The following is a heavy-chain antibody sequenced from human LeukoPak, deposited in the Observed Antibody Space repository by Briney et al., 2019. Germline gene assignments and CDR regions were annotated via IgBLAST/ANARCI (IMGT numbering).Heavy chain of an antibody. D-gene: IGHD3-10*01. V-gene: IGHV4-39*07. J-gene: IGHJ3*02. CDR2: IYYSGST. CDR1: GGSISSSSYY. Sequence: SETLSLTCTVSGGSISSSSYYWGWIRQPPGKGLEWIGSIYYSGSTYYNPSLKSRVTISVDTSKNQFSLKLSSVTAADTAVYYCARERRDYYGSGSYAFDIWGQGTMVTVSS. CDR3: ARERRDYYGSGSYAFDI.